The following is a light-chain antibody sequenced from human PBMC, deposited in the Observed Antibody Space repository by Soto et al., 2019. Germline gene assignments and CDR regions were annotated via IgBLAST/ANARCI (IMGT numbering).Light chain of an antibody. CDR3: QHYNSYPPMYT. V-gene: IGKV1-5*03. J-gene: IGKJ2*01. Sequence: DIQMTQSPSTLSASVGDRVTITCRASQTIGSLLAWYQQKAGRAPKRLIYKASTLESGVPSRFSGSRSGTEFTLTISSLQPDDFATYYCQHYNSYPPMYTFGQGTKLEI. CDR2: KAS. CDR1: QTIGSL.